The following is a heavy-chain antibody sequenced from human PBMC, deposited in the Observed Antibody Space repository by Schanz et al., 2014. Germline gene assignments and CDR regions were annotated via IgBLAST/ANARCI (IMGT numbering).Heavy chain of an antibody. J-gene: IGHJ4*02. CDR2: INVGNGNV. CDR3: ARGPGFYDY. V-gene: IGHV1-3*01. Sequence: QVQLVQSGAEVKKPGASVKVSCKASGYTFTSSSIHWVRQAPGQGLEWMGWINVGNGNVKYSQKFQGRVTITRDTSASTAYMELTSLTSEDTAVHYCARGPGFYDYWGQGTLVTVSS. CDR1: GYTFTSSS.